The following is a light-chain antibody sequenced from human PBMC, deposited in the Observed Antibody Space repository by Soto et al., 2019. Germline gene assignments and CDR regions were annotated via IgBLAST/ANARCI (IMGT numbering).Light chain of an antibody. CDR2: WAS. CDR1: QNVLYSSDNKNY. CDR3: QQYYITPRT. Sequence: DIVMTQSPDSLAVSLGERATINCKSSQNVLYSSDNKNYLAWYQQKPGQPPKLLIYWASTRESGVPDRFSGSGSGTDFTLTISSLQAEDVAVYYRQQYYITPRTFGQGTKVEIK. J-gene: IGKJ1*01. V-gene: IGKV4-1*01.